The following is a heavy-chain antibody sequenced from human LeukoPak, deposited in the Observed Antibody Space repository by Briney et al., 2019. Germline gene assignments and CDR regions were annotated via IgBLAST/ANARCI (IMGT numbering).Heavy chain of an antibody. D-gene: IGHD3-16*01. J-gene: IGHJ4*02. Sequence: KPGGSLRLSCSASGFTFSDYDMTWFRQAPGKGREWVSSISGLSSHIYYGDSVKGRFSISRDNAKNSLYLQMNSLGAEDTAVYYCGRAFPPLRTSSAGDLWGQGTLVTVSS. V-gene: IGHV3-21*01. CDR2: ISGLSSHI. CDR1: GFTFSDYD. CDR3: GRAFPPLRTSSAGDL.